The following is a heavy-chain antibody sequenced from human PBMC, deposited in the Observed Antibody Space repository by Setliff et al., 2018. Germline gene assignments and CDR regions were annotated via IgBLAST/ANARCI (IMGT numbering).Heavy chain of an antibody. V-gene: IGHV3-11*04. CDR3: ARVRQGYYDSSGAYYYYGMDV. CDR1: GFTFSDYY. CDR2: ISSSGSTI. Sequence: GGSLRLSCAASGFTFSDYYMSWIRQAPGKGLEWVSYISSSGSTIYYADSVKGRFTISRDNAKNSLYLQMNSLRAEDTAVYYCARVRQGYYDSSGAYYYYGMDVWGQGTTVTVSS. D-gene: IGHD3-22*01. J-gene: IGHJ6*02.